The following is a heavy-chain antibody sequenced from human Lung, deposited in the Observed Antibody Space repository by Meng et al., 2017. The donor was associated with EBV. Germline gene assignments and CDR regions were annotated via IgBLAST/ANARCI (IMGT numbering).Heavy chain of an antibody. D-gene: IGHD5-24*01. V-gene: IGHV3-23*01. CDR1: GFTFSSYA. J-gene: IGHJ4*02. Sequence: EVLLLGSGVGLVQPGGSLRLSCAASGFTFSSYAMSWVRQAPGKGLEWVSVISGGYTTYYADSVKGRFTISRDNSKNTLYLQMNNLRVEDTAVYYCTKDSSNGYNSFDYWGQGTLVTVSS. CDR2: ISGGYTT. CDR3: TKDSSNGYNSFDY.